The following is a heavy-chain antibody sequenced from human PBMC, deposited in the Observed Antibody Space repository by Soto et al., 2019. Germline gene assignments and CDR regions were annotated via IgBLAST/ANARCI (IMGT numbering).Heavy chain of an antibody. CDR1: GGSLSSSDYY. CDR3: ARGINYYDSSGDSWFDP. CDR2: IYSSGNT. Sequence: SETLSLTCTVSGGSLSSSDYYWGWIRQPPGKGLEGIGSIYSSGNTDYNPSLKSRVTISVDTSKSQLSLKLTSVTAADTAVYSCARGINYYDSSGDSWFDPWGQGTLVTVSS. V-gene: IGHV4-39*01. J-gene: IGHJ5*02. D-gene: IGHD3-22*01.